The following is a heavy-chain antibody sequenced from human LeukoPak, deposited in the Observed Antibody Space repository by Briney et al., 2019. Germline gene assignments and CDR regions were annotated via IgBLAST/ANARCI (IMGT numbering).Heavy chain of an antibody. D-gene: IGHD5-18*01. J-gene: IGHJ4*02. CDR3: ARFTDTAMDLDY. CDR1: GGSVSSGSYY. Sequence: SETLSLTCTVSGGSVSSGSYYWSWTRQPPGKGLEWIGYNYYRESTNYNPSLKSRVTISVDTSKNQFSLKLSSVTAAGTAVYYCARFTDTAMDLDYWGQGTLVTVSS. V-gene: IGHV4-61*01. CDR2: NYYREST.